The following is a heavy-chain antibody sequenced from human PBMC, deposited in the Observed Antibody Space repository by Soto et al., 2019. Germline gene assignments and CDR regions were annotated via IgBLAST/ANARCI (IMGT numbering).Heavy chain of an antibody. V-gene: IGHV4-59*01. D-gene: IGHD2-2*01. CDR2: IYDSGTT. J-gene: IGHJ4*02. CDR3: ARAPGSSRFKFDY. CDR1: GGSISSYY. Sequence: PSETLSLTCTVSGGSISSYYWHWIRQPPGKGLEWIGYIYDSGTTIYNPSLKSRVSISVDTSKSQFSLKLSSVTAADTAMYYCARAPGSSRFKFDYWAQGILVTVYS.